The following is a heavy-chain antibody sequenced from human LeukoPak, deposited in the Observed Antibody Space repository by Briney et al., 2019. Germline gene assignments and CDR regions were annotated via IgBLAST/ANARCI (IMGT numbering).Heavy chain of an antibody. D-gene: IGHD3-9*01. V-gene: IGHV4-34*01. CDR2: INHSGST. J-gene: IGHJ4*02. CDR3: ARLSRGNLRYFDWLPDY. CDR1: GGPFSDYY. Sequence: SETLSLTCAVYGGPFSDYYWSWIRQPPGKGLEWIGKINHSGSTNYSPSLKSRVTISIDTSKNQFSLKLSSVTAADTAVYYCARLSRGNLRYFDWLPDYWGQGTLVTVSS.